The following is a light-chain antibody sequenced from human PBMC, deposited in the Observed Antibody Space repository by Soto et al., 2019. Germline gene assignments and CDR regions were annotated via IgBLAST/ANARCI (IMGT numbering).Light chain of an antibody. J-gene: IGKJ3*01. CDR2: DAS. CDR1: QSVNTW. CDR3: QHYHGYPFT. V-gene: IGKV1-5*01. Sequence: DIQMTQSPSTLSASVGARATITCRASQSVNTWLAWYQQKPGKAPVLLIYDASSLKSGVPSRFSGSGSGTEFTLTITSLQPDDFAIYYCQHYHGYPFTFGPGTKVDIK.